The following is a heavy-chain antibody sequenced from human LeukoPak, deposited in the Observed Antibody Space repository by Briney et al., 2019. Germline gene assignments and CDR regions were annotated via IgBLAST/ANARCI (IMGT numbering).Heavy chain of an antibody. D-gene: IGHD7-27*01. V-gene: IGHV3-74*01. J-gene: IGHJ4*02. Sequence: GGSLRLSCAAPGFAFSSNWMHWVRQTPGKGLVWVSRINSGGSGTSYAASVEGRFTISRDNVKNTLYLQMDSLRAEDTAVYYCATSLGPLTEYWGQGTLVTVSS. CDR3: ATSLGPLTEY. CDR2: INSGGSGT. CDR1: GFAFSSNW.